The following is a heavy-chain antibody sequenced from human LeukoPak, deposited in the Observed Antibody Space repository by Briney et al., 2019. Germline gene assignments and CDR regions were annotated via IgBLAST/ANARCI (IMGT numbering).Heavy chain of an antibody. CDR3: ARDDY. Sequence: SETLSLTCTVSGYSISSGYYWAWIRQPPGKGLQWIGNIYHSGNTYYNPSLKSRVSISVDTSKNQFSLRLTSVTAADTAVYYCARDDYWGQGTLVTVSS. J-gene: IGHJ4*02. CDR1: GYSISSGYY. V-gene: IGHV4-38-2*02. CDR2: IYHSGNT.